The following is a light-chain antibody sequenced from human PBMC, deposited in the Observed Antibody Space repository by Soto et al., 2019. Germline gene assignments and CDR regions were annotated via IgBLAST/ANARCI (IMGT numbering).Light chain of an antibody. CDR2: DAS. J-gene: IGKJ1*01. Sequence: EIVLTQSPGTLSLSPGERATLSCRASQSVSSSYLAWYQQKPGQAPRLLIYDASNRATGIPARFSGSGSGTDFTLTISDVQPEDFALYYCHQRQSWPRTFGQGTKVDIK. V-gene: IGKV3-11*01. CDR1: QSVSSSY. CDR3: HQRQSWPRT.